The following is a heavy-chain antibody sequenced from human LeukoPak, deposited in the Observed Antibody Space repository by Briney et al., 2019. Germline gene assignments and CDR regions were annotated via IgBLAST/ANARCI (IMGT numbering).Heavy chain of an antibody. Sequence: PGGSLRLSCAASGFTFSIYAMHWVRQAPGKGLEWVAVISYDGTNKLYADSVKGRFTISRDNSKNTLYLQMNSLRVEDTAMYYCARDSSTSIFSLNAFDIWGQGTMATVSS. J-gene: IGHJ3*02. D-gene: IGHD2-2*01. CDR3: ARDSSTSIFSLNAFDI. CDR1: GFTFSIYA. CDR2: ISYDGTNK. V-gene: IGHV3-30*04.